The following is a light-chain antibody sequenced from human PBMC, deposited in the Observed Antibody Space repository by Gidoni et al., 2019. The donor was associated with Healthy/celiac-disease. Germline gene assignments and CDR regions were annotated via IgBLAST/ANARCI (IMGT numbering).Light chain of an antibody. J-gene: IGLJ2*01. CDR1: ISDVGGYNY. V-gene: IGLV2-14*01. CDR3: SSYTSSSRV. Sequence: QSALTQPASVSGSPGQSITISCTGTISDVGGYNYVSWYQQHPGKAPKLMIYDVSNRPPGVSNRFSGSKSGNTASLTISGLQAEDEADYYCSSYTSSSRVFGGGTKLTVL. CDR2: DVS.